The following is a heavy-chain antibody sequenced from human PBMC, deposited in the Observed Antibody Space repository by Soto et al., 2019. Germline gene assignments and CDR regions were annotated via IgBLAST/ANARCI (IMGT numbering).Heavy chain of an antibody. CDR1: GFSFSSYA. D-gene: IGHD4-4*01. J-gene: IGHJ5*01. CDR2: ISAGAGAT. Sequence: GGSLRLSCAAFGFSFSSYAMSWVRQAAGKGLEWVSGISAGAGATYYGDSVKGRFTISRDNSKNTLYLQMNNLRAEDTAVYYCAKDSYSNYMRGNWFDSWGQGSLVTVSS. V-gene: IGHV3-23*01. CDR3: AKDSYSNYMRGNWFDS.